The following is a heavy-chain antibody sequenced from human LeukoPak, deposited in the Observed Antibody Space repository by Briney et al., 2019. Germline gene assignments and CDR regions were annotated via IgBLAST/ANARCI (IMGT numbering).Heavy chain of an antibody. CDR1: GGSISSSSYY. D-gene: IGHD2-15*01. V-gene: IGHV4-39*01. Sequence: SETLSLTCTVSGGSISSSSYYWGWSRQPPGKGLEWIGSIYYSGSTYYNPSLKSRVTISVDTSKNQFSLKLSSVTAADTAVYYCARRVVVVAATGNWFDPWGQGTLVTVSS. J-gene: IGHJ5*02. CDR2: IYYSGST. CDR3: ARRVVVVAATGNWFDP.